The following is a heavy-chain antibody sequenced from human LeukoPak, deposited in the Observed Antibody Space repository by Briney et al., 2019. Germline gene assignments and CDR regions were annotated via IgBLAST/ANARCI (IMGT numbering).Heavy chain of an antibody. Sequence: PGGSLRLSCAASGFTFSSYAMSWVRQAPGKGLERVSAISGSGGSTYYADSVKGRFTISRDNSKNTLYLQMNSLRAEDTAVYYCAKNAAYYYYYGMDVWGQGTTVTVSS. D-gene: IGHD6-25*01. J-gene: IGHJ6*02. CDR3: AKNAAYYYYYGMDV. V-gene: IGHV3-23*01. CDR1: GFTFSSYA. CDR2: ISGSGGST.